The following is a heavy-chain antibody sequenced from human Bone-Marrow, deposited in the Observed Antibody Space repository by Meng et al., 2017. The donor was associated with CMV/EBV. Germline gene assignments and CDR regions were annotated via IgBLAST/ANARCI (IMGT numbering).Heavy chain of an antibody. D-gene: IGHD2-2*01. CDR2: IKQRGSEA. CDR3: AREGVVVVPATMDDAFAV. Sequence: GESLKISCVASGFTFSNYYMSWVRQAPGKGLEWVANIKQRGSEAFYVDSVKGRFTISRDDAKNSLYLQMNSLTAEDTALYYCAREGVVVVPATMDDAFAVWGQGKRV. CDR1: GFTFSNYY. V-gene: IGHV3-7*01. J-gene: IGHJ3*01.